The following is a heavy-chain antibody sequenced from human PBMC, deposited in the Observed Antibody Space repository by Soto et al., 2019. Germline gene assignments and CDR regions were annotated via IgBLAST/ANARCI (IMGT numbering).Heavy chain of an antibody. CDR2: IKSKTDGGTT. CDR3: TTDHYAGWFRTKAYYYYGMDV. J-gene: IGHJ6*02. CDR1: GFTFSNAW. V-gene: IGHV3-15*01. D-gene: IGHD2-15*01. Sequence: GSLRLSCAASGFTFSNAWMSWVRQAPGKGLEWVGRIKSKTDGGTTDYAAPVKGRFTISRDDSKNTLYLQMNSLKTEDTAVYYCTTDHYAGWFRTKAYYYYGMDVWGQGTTVTVSS.